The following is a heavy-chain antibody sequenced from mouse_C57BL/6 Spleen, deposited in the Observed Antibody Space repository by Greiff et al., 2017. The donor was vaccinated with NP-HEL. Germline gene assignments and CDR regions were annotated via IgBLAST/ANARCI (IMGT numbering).Heavy chain of an antibody. CDR3: AREGGRYGNFDY. Sequence: VQLQQSGPELVKPGASVKISCKASGYAFSSSWMNWVKQRPGKGLEWIGRIYPGDGDTNYKGKFKGKATLTADKSSSTAYMQLSSLTSEDSAVYFCAREGGRYGNFDYWGQGTTLTVSS. J-gene: IGHJ2*01. CDR1: GYAFSSSW. CDR2: IYPGDGDT. D-gene: IGHD2-1*01. V-gene: IGHV1-82*01.